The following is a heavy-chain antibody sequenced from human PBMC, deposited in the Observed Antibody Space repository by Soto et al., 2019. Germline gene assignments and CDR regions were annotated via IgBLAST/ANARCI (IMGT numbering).Heavy chain of an antibody. J-gene: IGHJ5*02. CDR1: GFTVSNTY. CDR3: ARALPAGNGGFDA. D-gene: IGHD2-2*01. V-gene: IGHV3-53*01. CDR2: IYTAGGT. Sequence: SGGSLRLSCAASGFTVSNTYMTWVRQPPGKGLECVSVIYTAGGTNYADSVKGRFIISRDNSKNTLYLQMNSLRAEDTAVYYCARALPAGNGGFDAWGQGTLVTVSS.